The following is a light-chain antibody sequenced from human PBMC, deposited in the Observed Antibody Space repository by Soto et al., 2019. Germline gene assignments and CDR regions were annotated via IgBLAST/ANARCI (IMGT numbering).Light chain of an antibody. CDR1: QSVSSSY. Sequence: EIVLTQSPGTLSLSPGERATLSCRASQSVSSSYLAWYQQKPGQAPRLLIYDTSSRATGIPDRFSGSGSGTDFPLAISRLEPGDFAVYYCQQCGSSPSFGQGTKVELK. CDR2: DTS. CDR3: QQCGSSPS. J-gene: IGKJ1*01. V-gene: IGKV3-20*01.